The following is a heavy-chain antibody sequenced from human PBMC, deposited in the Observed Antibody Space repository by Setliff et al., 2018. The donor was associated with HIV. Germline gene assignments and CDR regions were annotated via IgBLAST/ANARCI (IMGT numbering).Heavy chain of an antibody. CDR1: GYTFTSYY. Sequence: GASVKVSCKASGYTFTSYYMHWVRQAPGQGLEWMGIINPSGGSTSYAQKFQGRVTMTRDTSTSTVYLELSSLRSEDTAMYYCARDPGKTYYFDYWGQGTLVTVSS. D-gene: IGHD3-10*01. CDR3: ARDPGKTYYFDY. V-gene: IGHV1-46*01. CDR2: INPSGGST. J-gene: IGHJ4*02.